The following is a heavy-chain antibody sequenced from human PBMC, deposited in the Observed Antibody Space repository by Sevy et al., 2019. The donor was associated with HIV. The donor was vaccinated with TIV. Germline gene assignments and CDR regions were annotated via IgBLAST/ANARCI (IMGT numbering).Heavy chain of an antibody. V-gene: IGHV4-59*13. Sequence: SETLSLTCTVSGGSISSYYWSWIRQPPGKGLEWIGYIYYSGSTNYNPSLKSRVTISVDTSKNQFSLKLSSVTAAETAVYYCARDRRDGYNSYYYYGMDVWGQGTTVTVSS. J-gene: IGHJ6*02. CDR3: ARDRRDGYNSYYYYGMDV. CDR2: IYYSGST. CDR1: GGSISSYY. D-gene: IGHD5-12*01.